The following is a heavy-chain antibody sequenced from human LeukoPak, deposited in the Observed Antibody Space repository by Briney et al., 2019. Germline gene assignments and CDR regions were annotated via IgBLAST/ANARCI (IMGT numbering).Heavy chain of an antibody. Sequence: GGSLRLSCAASGFTFSSYEVNWVRQAPGKGLEWVAVISYDGSNKYYADSVKGRFTISRDNSKNTLYLQMNSLRAEDTAVYYCASESVWGQGTTVTVSS. J-gene: IGHJ6*02. CDR3: ASESV. V-gene: IGHV3-30-3*01. CDR1: GFTFSSYE. CDR2: ISYDGSNK.